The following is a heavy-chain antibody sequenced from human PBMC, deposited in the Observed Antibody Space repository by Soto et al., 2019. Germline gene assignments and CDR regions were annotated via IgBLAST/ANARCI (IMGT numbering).Heavy chain of an antibody. CDR3: AKDGRDAALVAGYYFDS. CDR1: GFTFTNNG. J-gene: IGHJ4*02. Sequence: PGVALRLSFEGSGFTFTNNGMHWVRQAPVKGLEWVAVISKDGSQKFYAESVKGRLTISRDNSKNTLSLQMDSLRPEDTALYYCAKDGRDAALVAGYYFDSWGQGNLVTVS. V-gene: IGHV3-30*18. D-gene: IGHD5-18*01. CDR2: ISKDGSQK.